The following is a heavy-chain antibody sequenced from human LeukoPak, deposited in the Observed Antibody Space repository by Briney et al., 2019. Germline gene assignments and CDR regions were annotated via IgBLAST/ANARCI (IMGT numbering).Heavy chain of an antibody. CDR3: AKTGYYDILTGYLNDY. CDR2: ISGGGGST. V-gene: IGHV3-23*01. D-gene: IGHD3-9*01. Sequence: GGSLRLSCAASGFTFSSYTMSWVRQAPGKGLEWVSAISGGGGSTYYADSVKGRSTISRDNSKNTLYLQMNSLRAEDTAVYYCAKTGYYDILTGYLNDYWGQGTLVTVSS. J-gene: IGHJ4*02. CDR1: GFTFSSYT.